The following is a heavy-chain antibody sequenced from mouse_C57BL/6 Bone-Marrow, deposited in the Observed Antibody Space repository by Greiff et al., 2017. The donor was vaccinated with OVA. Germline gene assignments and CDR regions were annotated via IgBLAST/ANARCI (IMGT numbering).Heavy chain of an antibody. CDR3: GREANTTVVDSMDY. V-gene: IGHV1-54*01. Sequence: QVQLQQSGAELVRPGTSVKVSCKASGYAFTNYLIEWVQQRPGQGLEWIGVINPGSGGNNYNEQFKGKATLTADKSYSTAYMQISSLTSEDSAVYFCGREANTTVVDSMDYWGQGTTVTVSS. J-gene: IGHJ4*01. D-gene: IGHD1-1*01. CDR2: INPGSGGN. CDR1: GYAFTNYL.